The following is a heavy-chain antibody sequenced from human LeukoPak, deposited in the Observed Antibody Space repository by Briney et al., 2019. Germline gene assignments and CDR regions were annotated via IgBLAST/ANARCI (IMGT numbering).Heavy chain of an antibody. CDR3: AKGMWVVRGVIGDAFDI. CDR1: GFSFSRSG. J-gene: IGHJ3*02. Sequence: GGSLRLSCTASGFSFSRSGMHGVRQAPGKGLEWVAVMSFDGSNKFYTDSVKGRFTISRDNSKNTLYLQMNSLRVEDTAVYYCAKGMWVVRGVIGDAFDIWGQGTMVTVSS. V-gene: IGHV3-30*18. D-gene: IGHD3-10*01. CDR2: MSFDGSNK.